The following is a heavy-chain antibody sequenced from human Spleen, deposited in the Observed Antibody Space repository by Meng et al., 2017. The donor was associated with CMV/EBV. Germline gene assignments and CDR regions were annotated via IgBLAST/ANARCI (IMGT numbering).Heavy chain of an antibody. D-gene: IGHD1-1*01. J-gene: IGHJ3*02. Sequence: ASVKVSCKASGYTFTSYYMHWVRQGPGQGLEWMGWINPNTGGTNYPQKFQGRVTLTRDTSINTAYMELSRLTSDDTALFFCVRGTEGGGDAYDIWGQGTKVTVSS. CDR2: INPNTGGT. CDR3: VRGTEGGGDAYDI. CDR1: GYTFTSYY. V-gene: IGHV1-2*02.